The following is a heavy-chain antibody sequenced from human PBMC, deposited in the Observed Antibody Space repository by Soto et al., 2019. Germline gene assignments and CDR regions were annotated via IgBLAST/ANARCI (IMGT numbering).Heavy chain of an antibody. CDR3: ASHGKSSWPTKHYYRLDV. D-gene: IGHD6-13*01. CDR1: GYSFTSYW. J-gene: IGHJ6*02. CDR2: IYPGDSDT. V-gene: IGHV5-51*01. Sequence: GESLKISCKGSGYSFTSYWISWVRQMPGKGLEWMGIIYPGDSDTRYSPSFQGQVTISADKSISTAYLQWSSLKASDTAMYYCASHGKSSWPTKHYYRLDVWGQGTTVTISS.